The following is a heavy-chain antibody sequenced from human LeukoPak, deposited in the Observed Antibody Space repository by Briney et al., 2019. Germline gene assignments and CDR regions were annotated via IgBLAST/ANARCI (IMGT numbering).Heavy chain of an antibody. CDR1: GFTFSTYA. J-gene: IGHJ4*02. Sequence: GGSLRLSCAASGFTFSTYAMSWVRQAPGKGLEWVSAISGSGGSTYYADSVKGRFTISRDNSKNTLYLQMNSLRAEDTAVYYCAKDRISGDYAYWGQGTLVTVSS. CDR3: AKDRISGDYAY. V-gene: IGHV3-23*01. CDR2: ISGSGGST. D-gene: IGHD4-17*01.